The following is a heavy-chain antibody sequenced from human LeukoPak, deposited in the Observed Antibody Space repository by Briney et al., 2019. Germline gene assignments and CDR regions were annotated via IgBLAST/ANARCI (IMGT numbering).Heavy chain of an antibody. CDR3: ESVCATYYYDSSGSHGEYYFDY. CDR1: GFTFSSYA. V-gene: IGHV3-23*01. J-gene: IGHJ4*02. CDR2: ISGSGGST. Sequence: GGSLRLSCAASGFTFSSYAMSWVRQAPGKGLEWVSAISGSGGSTYYADSVKGRFTISGDNSKNTLYLQMNSLRAEDTAVYYCESVCATYYYDSSGSHGEYYFDYWGQGTLVTVSS. D-gene: IGHD3-22*01.